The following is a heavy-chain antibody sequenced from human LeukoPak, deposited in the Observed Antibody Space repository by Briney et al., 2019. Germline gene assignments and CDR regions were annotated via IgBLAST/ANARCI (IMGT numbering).Heavy chain of an antibody. Sequence: GGSLRLSCAASGFTFSSYWMSRVRQAPGKGLEWVANIKQDGSEKYYVDSVKGRFTISRDNAKNSLYLQMNSLRAEDTAVYYCAKYQLLYSDGYYFDYWGQGTLVTVSS. CDR3: AKYQLLYSDGYYFDY. J-gene: IGHJ4*02. V-gene: IGHV3-7*01. CDR1: GFTFSSYW. CDR2: IKQDGSEK. D-gene: IGHD2-2*02.